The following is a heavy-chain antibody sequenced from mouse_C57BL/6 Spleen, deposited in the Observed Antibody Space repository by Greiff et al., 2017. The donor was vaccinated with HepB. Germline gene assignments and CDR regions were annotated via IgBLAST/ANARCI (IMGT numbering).Heavy chain of an antibody. Sequence: VNVVESGAELVKPGASVKISCKASGYAFSSYWMNWVKQRPGKGLEWIGQIYPGDGDTNYNGKFKGKATLTADKSSSTAYMQLSSLTSEDSAVYFCARWREEFYFDYWGQGTTLTVSS. CDR1: GYAFSSYW. CDR2: IYPGDGDT. V-gene: IGHV1-80*01. J-gene: IGHJ2*01. CDR3: ARWREEFYFDY.